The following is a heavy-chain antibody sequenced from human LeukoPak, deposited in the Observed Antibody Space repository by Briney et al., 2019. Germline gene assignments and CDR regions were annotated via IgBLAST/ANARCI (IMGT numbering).Heavy chain of an antibody. CDR2: IYYSGST. CDR3: ASIAAAGTGKDAFDI. CDR1: GGSISSYY. D-gene: IGHD6-13*01. J-gene: IGHJ3*02. Sequence: SETLSLTCTASGGSISSYYWSWIRKPPGKGLEWIGYIYYSGSTNYNPSLKSRVTISVDTSKNQFSLKLSSVTAADTAVYYCASIAAAGTGKDAFDIWGQGTMVTVSS. V-gene: IGHV4-59*01.